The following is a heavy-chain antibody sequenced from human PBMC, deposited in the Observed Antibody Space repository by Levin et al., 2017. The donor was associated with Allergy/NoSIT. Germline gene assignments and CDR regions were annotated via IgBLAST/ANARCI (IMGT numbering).Heavy chain of an antibody. J-gene: IGHJ5*02. Sequence: KSSETLSLTCAVYGGSFSGYYWSWIRQPPGKGLEWIGEINHSGSTNYNPSLKSRVTISVDTSKNQFSLKLSSVTAADTAVYYCARGGWGVATFVYAASWGQGTLVTVSS. V-gene: IGHV4-34*01. CDR1: GGSFSGYY. D-gene: IGHD5-12*01. CDR3: ARGGWGVATFVYAAS. CDR2: INHSGST.